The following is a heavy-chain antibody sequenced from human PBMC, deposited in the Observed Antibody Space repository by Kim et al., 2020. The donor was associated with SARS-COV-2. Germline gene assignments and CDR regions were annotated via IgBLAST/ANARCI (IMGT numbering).Heavy chain of an antibody. CDR3: ATLSRKRYCSGGSCYFDY. V-gene: IGHV3-48*03. CDR2: ISSSGSTI. CDR1: GFTFSSYE. Sequence: GGSLRLSCAASGFTFSSYEMNWVRQAPGKGLEWVSYISSSGSTIYYADSVKGRFTISRDNAKNSLYLQMNSLRAEDTAVYYCATLSRKRYCSGGSCYFDYWGQGTLVTVSS. D-gene: IGHD2-15*01. J-gene: IGHJ4*02.